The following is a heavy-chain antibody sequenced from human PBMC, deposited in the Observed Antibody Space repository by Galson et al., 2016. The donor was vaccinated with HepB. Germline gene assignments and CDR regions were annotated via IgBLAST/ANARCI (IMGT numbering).Heavy chain of an antibody. CDR1: GFTFSDYA. V-gene: IGHV3-23*01. Sequence: SLRLSCAASGFTFSDYAMSWVRQAPGKGLEWVSVISGSDGRTYYAGSVKGRLTISRDNSKYTLYLQMNSLRAEETAVYYCAKRTAGTIWSVDIWGQGTTVAVSS. CDR3: AKRTAGTIWSVDI. D-gene: IGHD1-1*01. J-gene: IGHJ6*02. CDR2: ISGSDGRT.